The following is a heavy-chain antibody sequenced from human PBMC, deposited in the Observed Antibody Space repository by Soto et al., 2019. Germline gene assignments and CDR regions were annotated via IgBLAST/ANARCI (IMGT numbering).Heavy chain of an antibody. Sequence: DVQLVESGGGLVQPGRSLRLSCAASGFTFDDYAMHWVRQAPGKGLEWVSGISWNSGSIGYADSVKGRFTISRDNAKNSLYLQMNSLRAEDTALYYCAKDKHGDSYYFDYWGQGTLVTVSS. J-gene: IGHJ4*02. V-gene: IGHV3-9*01. CDR1: GFTFDDYA. CDR2: ISWNSGSI. D-gene: IGHD4-17*01. CDR3: AKDKHGDSYYFDY.